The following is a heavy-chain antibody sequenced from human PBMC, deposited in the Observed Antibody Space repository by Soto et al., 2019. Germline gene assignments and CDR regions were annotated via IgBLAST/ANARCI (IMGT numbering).Heavy chain of an antibody. J-gene: IGHJ4*02. V-gene: IGHV1-24*01. D-gene: IGHD4-17*01. CDR3: ATEFANYGDYPLDFDY. CDR1: GYTLTELS. Sequence: GASVKVSCKVSGYTLTELSMHWVRQAPGKGLEWMGGFDPEDGETIYAQKFQGRVTMTEDTSTDTAYMELSSLRSEDTAVYYCATEFANYGDYPLDFDYWGQGTLVTVSS. CDR2: FDPEDGET.